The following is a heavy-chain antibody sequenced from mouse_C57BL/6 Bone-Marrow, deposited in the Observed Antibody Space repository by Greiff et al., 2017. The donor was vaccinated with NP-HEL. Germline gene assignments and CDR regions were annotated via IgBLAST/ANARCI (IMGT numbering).Heavy chain of an antibody. V-gene: IGHV5-4*01. Sequence: EVQLVESGGGLVKPGGSLKLSCAASGFTFSSYAMSWVRQTPEKRLEWVATISYGGSYTYYPDNVKGRFTISRDNAKNNLYLQMSHLKSEDTAMYYCARAPHYYGSSWGFAYWGQGTLVTVSA. CDR3: ARAPHYYGSSWGFAY. CDR2: ISYGGSYT. CDR1: GFTFSSYA. J-gene: IGHJ3*01. D-gene: IGHD1-1*01.